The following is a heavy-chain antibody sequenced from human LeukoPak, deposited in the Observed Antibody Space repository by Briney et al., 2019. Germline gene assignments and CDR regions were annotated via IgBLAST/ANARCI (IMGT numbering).Heavy chain of an antibody. V-gene: IGHV3-23*01. CDR2: ISGSGGST. Sequence: GGSLRLSCAASGFTFSSYAMSWVRQAPGKGLEWVSAISGSGGSTYYADSVKGRFTISRDNSKNTLYLQMNSLRAEDTAVYYCAKEAYYYDSSGYWWGAFDIWGQGTMVTVSS. CDR3: AKEAYYYDSSGYWWGAFDI. J-gene: IGHJ3*02. CDR1: GFTFSSYA. D-gene: IGHD3-22*01.